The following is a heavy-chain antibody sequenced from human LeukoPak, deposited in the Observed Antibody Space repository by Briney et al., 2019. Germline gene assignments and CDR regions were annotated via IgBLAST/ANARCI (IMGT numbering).Heavy chain of an antibody. CDR2: ISGSGGST. V-gene: IGHV3-23*01. J-gene: IGHJ6*04. CDR1: GFTFSSYA. Sequence: GGSLRLSCAASGFTFSSYAMSRVRQAPGKGLEWVSAISGSGGSTYYADSVKGRFTISRDNSKNTLYLQMNSLRAEDTAVYYCAGSGSYYDYYYYGMDVWGKGTTVTVSS. CDR3: AGSGSYYDYYYYGMDV. D-gene: IGHD3-10*01.